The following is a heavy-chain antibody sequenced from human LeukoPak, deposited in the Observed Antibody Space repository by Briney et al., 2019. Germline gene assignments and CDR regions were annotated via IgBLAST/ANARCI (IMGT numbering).Heavy chain of an antibody. CDR1: GFTFSRYS. D-gene: IGHD6-19*01. J-gene: IGHJ6*03. CDR3: ARDAQWLVQEGYYFYMDV. Sequence: PGGSLRLSCAGSGFTFSRYSMNCFCHAPGKGLERGSSISSSSSYIFYADSVKGRFAISRDNANNSLYLQMSSLRAEDTAVYYCARDAQWLVQEGYYFYMDVWGKGTTVTVSS. CDR2: ISSSSSYI. V-gene: IGHV3-21*01.